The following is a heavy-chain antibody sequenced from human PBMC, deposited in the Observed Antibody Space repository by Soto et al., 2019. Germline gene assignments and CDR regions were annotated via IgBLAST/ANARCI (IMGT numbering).Heavy chain of an antibody. D-gene: IGHD1-7*01. J-gene: IGHJ1*01. CDR1: GYTFTSYY. CDR3: ARGRLTGTTSHPLFQH. V-gene: IGHV1-46*01. CDR2: INPSGGST. Sequence: GASVKVSCKASGYTFTSYYMHWVRQAPGQGLEWMGIINPSGGSTSYAQKFQGRVTMTRDTSTSTVYMELSSLRSEDTAVYYCARGRLTGTTSHPLFQHWGQGTLVTVSS.